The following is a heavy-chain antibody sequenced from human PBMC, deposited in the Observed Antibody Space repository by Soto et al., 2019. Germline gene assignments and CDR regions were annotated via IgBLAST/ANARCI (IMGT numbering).Heavy chain of an antibody. CDR2: ISAYNGNT. D-gene: IGHD3-3*01. Sequence: GASVKVSCKASGYTFTSYGISWVRQAPGQGLEWMGWISAYNGNTNYAQKLQGRVTMTTDTPTSTAYMELRSLRSDDTAVYYCARDDPYYDFWSGPVGPIDYWGQGTLVTVSS. CDR3: ARDDPYYDFWSGPVGPIDY. CDR1: GYTFTSYG. J-gene: IGHJ4*02. V-gene: IGHV1-18*01.